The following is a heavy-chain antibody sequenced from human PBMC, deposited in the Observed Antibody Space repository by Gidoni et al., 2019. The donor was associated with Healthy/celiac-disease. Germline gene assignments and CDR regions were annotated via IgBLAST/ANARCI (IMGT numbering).Heavy chain of an antibody. CDR2: INHSGST. J-gene: IGHJ6*02. V-gene: IGHV4-34*01. Sequence: QVQLQQWGAGLLKPSETLSLTCAVYGGSFSGYYWSWIRQPPGKGLEWIGEINHSGSTNYNPSLKSRVTISVDTSKNQFSLKLSSVTAADTAVYYCASLGGYRVYGMDVWGQGTTVTVSS. CDR1: GGSFSGYY. D-gene: IGHD3-16*01. CDR3: ASLGGYRVYGMDV.